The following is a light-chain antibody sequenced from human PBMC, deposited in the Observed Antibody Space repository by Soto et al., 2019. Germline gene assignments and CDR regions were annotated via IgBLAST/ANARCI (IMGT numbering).Light chain of an antibody. CDR1: TSNIGAGYD. CDR2: GNN. CDR3: QYYDSNLSGVV. V-gene: IGLV1-40*01. J-gene: IGLJ2*01. Sequence: QSVLTQPPSVSGAPGPRVTISCTGSTSNIGAGYDVHWYHQLPGTAPKLLVYGNNNRPSRVPVRFSGSRSGTSASLAITGLQAEDEADYYCQYYDSNLSGVVFGGGTKLTVL.